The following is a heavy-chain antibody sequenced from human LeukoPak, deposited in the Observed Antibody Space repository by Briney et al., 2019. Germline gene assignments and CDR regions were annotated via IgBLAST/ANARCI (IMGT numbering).Heavy chain of an antibody. V-gene: IGHV4-38-2*02. CDR1: GYSISSGYY. CDR3: AREGSGYDSPYYFDY. D-gene: IGHD5-12*01. CDR2: IYHSGST. Sequence: SETLSLTCAVSGYSISSGYYWGWMRQPPGKRLEWIGSIYHSGSTYYNPSLKSRVTISVDTSKNQFSLKLSSVTAADTAVYYCAREGSGYDSPYYFDYWGQGTLVTVSS. J-gene: IGHJ4*02.